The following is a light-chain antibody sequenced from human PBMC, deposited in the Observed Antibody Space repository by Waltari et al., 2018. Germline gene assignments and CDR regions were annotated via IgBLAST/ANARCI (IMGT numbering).Light chain of an antibody. J-gene: IGKJ1*01. CDR2: AAS. Sequence: DVQMTQSPSSLSASVGDRVTITCRASQGISNYLAWYQQKPGKAPKVLIYAASTLQSGVPSRFSGTGSGTDFALTISSLQPEDVATYDCQRYNSAPRTFGQGTKVEIK. CDR3: QRYNSAPRT. V-gene: IGKV1-27*01. CDR1: QGISNY.